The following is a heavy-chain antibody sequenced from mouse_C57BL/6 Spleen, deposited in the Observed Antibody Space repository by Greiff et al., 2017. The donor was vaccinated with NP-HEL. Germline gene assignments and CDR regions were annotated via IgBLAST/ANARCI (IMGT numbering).Heavy chain of an antibody. Sequence: EVMLVESGGGLVKPGGSLKLSCAASGFTFSDYGMHWVRQAPEKGLEWVAYISSGSSTIYFADTVKGRFTISRDNAKNTLFLQMTSLRSEDTAMYYCARISLDGYFDYWGQGTTLTVSS. J-gene: IGHJ2*01. CDR1: GFTFSDYG. D-gene: IGHD2-3*01. CDR2: ISSGSSTI. CDR3: ARISLDGYFDY. V-gene: IGHV5-17*01.